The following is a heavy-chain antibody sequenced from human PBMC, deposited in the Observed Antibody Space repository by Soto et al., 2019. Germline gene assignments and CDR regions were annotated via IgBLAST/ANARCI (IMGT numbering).Heavy chain of an antibody. J-gene: IGHJ5*02. CDR2: INHSGST. Sequence: SETLSLTCAVYDWSFSDYYWNWIRQPPGKGLEWIGEINHSGSTNYNPSLKSRVTISVDTSKNQFSLNLSSVTAADTAVYYCATGSRLRRLPRRIWLDPWGEATLVTVSS. CDR1: DWSFSDYY. V-gene: IGHV4-34*01. CDR3: ATGSRLRRLPRRIWLDP.